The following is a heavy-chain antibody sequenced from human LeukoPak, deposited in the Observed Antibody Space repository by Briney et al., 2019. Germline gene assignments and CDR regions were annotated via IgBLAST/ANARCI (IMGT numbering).Heavy chain of an antibody. D-gene: IGHD7-27*01. Sequence: SQTLSLTCTVSGGSISSGSYYWSWIRQPAGKGLEWIGRIYTSGSTNYNPSLKSRVTISVDTSKNQFSLKLSSATAADTAVYYCARESHGHLNWGVDYLGQRTKVTDSS. CDR2: IYTSGST. CDR3: ARESHGHLNWGVDY. V-gene: IGHV4-61*02. J-gene: IGHJ4*02. CDR1: GGSISSGSYY.